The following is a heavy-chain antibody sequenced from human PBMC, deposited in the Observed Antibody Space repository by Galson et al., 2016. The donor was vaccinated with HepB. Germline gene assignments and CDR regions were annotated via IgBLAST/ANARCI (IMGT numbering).Heavy chain of an antibody. V-gene: IGHV3-21*06. D-gene: IGHD2-2*01. J-gene: IGHJ4*02. CDR1: GFSFSSYS. Sequence: SLRLSCAASGFSFSSYSMNWVRQAPGTGLEWVSSISSSSSYIYYADSVKGRFTISRDNAKNSVFLQMSSLRADDTAVYYCARDMPVLVVPSAPLAFWGQGTLVTVSS. CDR2: ISSSSSYI. CDR3: ARDMPVLVVPSAPLAF.